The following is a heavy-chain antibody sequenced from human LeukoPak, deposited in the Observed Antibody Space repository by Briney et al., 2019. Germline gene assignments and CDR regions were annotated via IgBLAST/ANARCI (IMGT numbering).Heavy chain of an antibody. Sequence: ASVKVSCKAYGGTFSRYAISWVRQAPGQGLEWMGGIIPIFGTTNYAQKFQGRVTITVDESTSTAYMELSSLRSEDTAMYYCATKSGSHVSGIASDIWGQGTMVTVSS. CDR2: IIPIFGTT. D-gene: IGHD1-26*01. J-gene: IGHJ3*02. CDR1: GGTFSRYA. V-gene: IGHV1-69*13. CDR3: ATKSGSHVSGIASDI.